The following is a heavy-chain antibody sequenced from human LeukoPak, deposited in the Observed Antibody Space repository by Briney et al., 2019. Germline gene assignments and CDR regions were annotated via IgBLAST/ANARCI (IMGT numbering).Heavy chain of an antibody. CDR2: ISGGGDSI. Sequence: PGGSLRLSCAASGFTFSTYAMTWVRQAPGKGLEWVSAISGGGDSIHYADSVKGRFTISRDNYKSTVYMQMNSLRAEDTAVYYCAKAYGSGWYYFDYWGQGTLVTVSS. D-gene: IGHD6-19*01. CDR1: GFTFSTYA. J-gene: IGHJ4*02. CDR3: AKAYGSGWYYFDY. V-gene: IGHV3-23*01.